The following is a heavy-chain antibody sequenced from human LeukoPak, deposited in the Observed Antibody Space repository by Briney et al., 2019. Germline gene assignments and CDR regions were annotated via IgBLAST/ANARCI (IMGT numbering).Heavy chain of an antibody. V-gene: IGHV4-59*08. CDR3: ARHGSWEPINNWFDP. CDR1: GAPISSYY. Sequence: SETLSLTCNVSGAPISSYYWSWIRQPPGKGLEWIGNIYYSGSPKYDPSLKSRITISVDTSKNQFSLKLSSVTAADTAVYYCARHGSWEPINNWFDPWGQGTLVTVSS. D-gene: IGHD1-26*01. J-gene: IGHJ5*02. CDR2: IYYSGSP.